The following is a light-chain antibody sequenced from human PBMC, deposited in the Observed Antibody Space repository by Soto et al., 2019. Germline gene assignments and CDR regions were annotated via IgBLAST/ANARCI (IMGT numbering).Light chain of an antibody. CDR1: QSVSSGY. CDR3: QQYSSSPSIT. Sequence: EIVLTHSPGTLSLSPGERATLSFSSSQSVSSGYLAWYQQKPGQAPRLLIYGASTRATGIPDRFSGSGSGTDFTLTISRLEPEDFAVYYCQQYSSSPSITFGQGTRLEIK. J-gene: IGKJ5*01. V-gene: IGKV3-20*01. CDR2: GAS.